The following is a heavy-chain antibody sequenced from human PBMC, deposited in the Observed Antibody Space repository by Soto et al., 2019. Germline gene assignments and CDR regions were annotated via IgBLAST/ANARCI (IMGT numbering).Heavy chain of an antibody. V-gene: IGHV1-18*01. D-gene: IGHD1-1*01. Sequence: VQLVQSEAEVKKPGASVKVSCKTSGYTFSSFLITWVRQAPGQGLEWVGRIRVQNGDTRYAQRIQGRVSMTTDTSTSTAYMELRGLTSDDTAVYYCARDWGGQLGTDFWGQGTLVTVSS. J-gene: IGHJ4*02. CDR2: IRVQNGDT. CDR3: ARDWGGQLGTDF. CDR1: GYTFSSFL.